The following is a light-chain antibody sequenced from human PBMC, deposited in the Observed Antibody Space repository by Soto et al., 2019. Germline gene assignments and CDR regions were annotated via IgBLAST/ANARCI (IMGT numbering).Light chain of an antibody. CDR3: YLYGGKFNWL. J-gene: IGLJ3*02. CDR2: DVF. Sequence: QSALTQPRSVSGSPGQSVTIPCTGSSSDVGGYNLVSWYQQYPGEVPKLIIYDVFKRPSGVPDRFSGSKSGNTASLTISGVQGCREAYFYCYLYGGKFNWLFGGGTKVTVL. CDR1: SSDVGGYNL. V-gene: IGLV2-11*01.